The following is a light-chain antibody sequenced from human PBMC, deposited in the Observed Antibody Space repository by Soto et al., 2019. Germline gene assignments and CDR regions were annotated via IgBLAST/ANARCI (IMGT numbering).Light chain of an antibody. Sequence: DIVLTQSPATLSLSLGERVTLSCRASQGVSSYLAWYQQKPGKAPRLLIYDASNMDTGIPARFSGSGSGTDFTLTISSLEPEDFAVYYCQQRSNWRGTFGGGTKVDIK. V-gene: IGKV3-11*01. CDR2: DAS. CDR3: QQRSNWRGT. CDR1: QGVSSY. J-gene: IGKJ4*01.